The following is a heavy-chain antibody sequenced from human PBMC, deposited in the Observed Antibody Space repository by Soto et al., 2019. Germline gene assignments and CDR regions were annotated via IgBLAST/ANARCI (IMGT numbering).Heavy chain of an antibody. CDR1: GGSISSYH. CDR3: ARDAGDCSSTSCHGRYNWFDP. J-gene: IGHJ5*02. V-gene: IGHV4-59*01. CDR2: IYYSGST. D-gene: IGHD2-2*01. Sequence: SETLSLTCTVSGGSISSYHWSWIRQPPGKGLEWIGYIYYSGSTNYNPSLKRRVTISVDTSKNQFSLKLSSVTAADTAVYYCARDAGDCSSTSCHGRYNWFDPWGQGTQVTVS.